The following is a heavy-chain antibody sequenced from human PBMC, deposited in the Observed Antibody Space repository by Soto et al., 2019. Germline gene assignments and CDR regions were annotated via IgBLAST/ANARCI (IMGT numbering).Heavy chain of an antibody. CDR3: AGDFMVAAAGKNWFDA. V-gene: IGHV1-18*01. Sequence: QIQLVQSGGEVKKPGASVRVSCKASGYIFGSYGISWVRQAPGQGLEWMGWISGYNGDTIYAQKYQDRVTMTTDTSTSTGYMELGSLKSYDTAVYYCAGDFMVAAAGKNWFDAWGQGTLVAVSS. J-gene: IGHJ5*02. CDR2: ISGYNGDT. D-gene: IGHD6-13*01. CDR1: GYIFGSYG.